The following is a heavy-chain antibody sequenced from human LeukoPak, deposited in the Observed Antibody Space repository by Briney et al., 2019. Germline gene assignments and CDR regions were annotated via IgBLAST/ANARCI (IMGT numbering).Heavy chain of an antibody. Sequence: PGGSLRPSCAVSGLTFSDYWMSWVRQAPGKGLEWVAYINEDGSAKFYVDSVKGRFTISRDNAKNLVYLQMNSLRAEDTALYYCARGLHSGLDYWGQGTLVTVSS. CDR2: INEDGSAK. CDR3: ARGLHSGLDY. V-gene: IGHV3-7*02. J-gene: IGHJ4*02. D-gene: IGHD6-25*01. CDR1: GLTFSDYW.